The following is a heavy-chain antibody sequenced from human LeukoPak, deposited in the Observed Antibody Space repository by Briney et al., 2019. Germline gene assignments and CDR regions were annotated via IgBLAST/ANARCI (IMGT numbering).Heavy chain of an antibody. CDR2: INHSGST. CDR1: GGSFSGYY. V-gene: IGHV4-34*01. D-gene: IGHD1-26*01. Sequence: SETLSLTCAVYGGSFSGYYWSWIRQPPGKGLEWIGEINHSGSTNYNPSLKSRVTISVDTSKNQFSLRLSSVTAADTAVYYCARSSGSLFDYWGQGTLVTVSS. J-gene: IGHJ4*02. CDR3: ARSSGSLFDY.